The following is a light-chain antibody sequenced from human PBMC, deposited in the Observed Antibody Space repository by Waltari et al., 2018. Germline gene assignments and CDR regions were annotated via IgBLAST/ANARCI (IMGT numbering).Light chain of an antibody. CDR2: DDS. Sequence: SYVLTQPPSVSLAPGQTARITCGGNNIGSKSVHWYQRKTGQALVVVVYDDSDRPSGFPERFSGSNSGNTATLTISGVEAGDEADYYCQVWDSSSDHWVFGGGTKLTVL. J-gene: IGLJ3*02. CDR1: NIGSKS. V-gene: IGLV3-21*02. CDR3: QVWDSSSDHWV.